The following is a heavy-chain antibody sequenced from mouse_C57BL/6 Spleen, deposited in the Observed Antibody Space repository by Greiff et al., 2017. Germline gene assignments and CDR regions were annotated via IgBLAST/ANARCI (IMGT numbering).Heavy chain of an antibody. Sequence: EVQLVESGGGLVKPGGSLKLSCAASGFTFSSYTMSWVRQTPEKRLEWVATLSGGGGNTYYPDSVKGRFTIARENAKNALYLQMSRLRSEDTAWYYCARGGDYDWFAYWGQGTLVTVSA. V-gene: IGHV5-9*01. D-gene: IGHD2-4*01. CDR2: LSGGGGNT. CDR3: ARGGDYDWFAY. J-gene: IGHJ3*01. CDR1: GFTFSSYT.